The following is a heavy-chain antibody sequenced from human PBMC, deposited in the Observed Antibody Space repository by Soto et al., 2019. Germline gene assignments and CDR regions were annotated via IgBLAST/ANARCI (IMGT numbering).Heavy chain of an antibody. D-gene: IGHD3-22*01. CDR1: GGSILDSTYY. V-gene: IGHV4-39*01. J-gene: IGHJ5*02. Sequence: QLLLQESGPGLVKPSETLSLTCTVSGGSILDSTYYWAWIRQSPGKGLEWIGSIFYSGGTFYTPSLKSRVTMFVDTSNNQCSLKLSSVTAADTAVYYCARQASGYSYGWFDPWGQGTLVTVSS. CDR3: ARQASGYSYGWFDP. CDR2: IFYSGGT.